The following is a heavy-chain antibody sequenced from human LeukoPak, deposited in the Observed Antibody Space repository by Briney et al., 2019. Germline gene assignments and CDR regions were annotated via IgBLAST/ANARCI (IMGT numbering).Heavy chain of an antibody. J-gene: IGHJ4*02. Sequence: PSETLSLTCAVYGGSFSGYYWSWIRQPPGKGLEWIGEINHSGSTNYNPSLKSRVTISVDTSKNQFSLKLSSVTAADTAVYYCARGPVGSPVGYWGQGTLVTVSS. D-gene: IGHD1-26*01. CDR3: ARGPVGSPVGY. CDR2: INHSGST. CDR1: GGSFSGYY. V-gene: IGHV4-34*01.